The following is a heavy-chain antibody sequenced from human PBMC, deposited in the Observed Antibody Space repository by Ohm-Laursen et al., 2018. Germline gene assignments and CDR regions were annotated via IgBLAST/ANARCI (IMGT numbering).Heavy chain of an antibody. CDR1: GFTFDDYA. J-gene: IGHJ4*02. D-gene: IGHD2-2*01. CDR3: AKDMMEYRNFDY. CDR2: ISWNSGSI. V-gene: IGHV3-9*01. Sequence: RSLRLSCAASGFTFDDYAMHWVRQAPGKGLEWVSGISWNSGSIGYADSVKGRFTISRDNAKNSLYLQMNSLRAEDTALYYCAKDMMEYRNFDYWGQGTLVTVSS.